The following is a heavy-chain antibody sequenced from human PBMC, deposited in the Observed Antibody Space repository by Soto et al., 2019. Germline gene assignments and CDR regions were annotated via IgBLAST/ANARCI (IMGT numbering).Heavy chain of an antibody. CDR1: GGSFSGYY. Sequence: QVQLQQWGAGLLKPSETLSLTCAVYGGSFSGYYWSWIRQPPGKGLEWIGEINHSGSTNYNPSLKSRVTISVDTSKNQFSLELSSVNAADTAVYYCARGVYSGYDWSFVYWGQGTLVTVSS. D-gene: IGHD5-12*01. CDR3: ARGVYSGYDWSFVY. V-gene: IGHV4-34*01. CDR2: INHSGST. J-gene: IGHJ4*02.